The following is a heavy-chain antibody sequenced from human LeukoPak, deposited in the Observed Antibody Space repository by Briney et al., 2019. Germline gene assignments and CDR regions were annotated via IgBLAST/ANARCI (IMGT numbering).Heavy chain of an antibody. CDR3: AREFVVVPAAITPFGY. CDR1: GYTFTSYG. D-gene: IGHD2-2*02. J-gene: IGHJ4*02. Sequence: GSVKVSSKASGYTFTSYGISWVRQAPGQGLEWMGWISAYNGNTNYAQKLQGRVTMTTDTSTSTAYMELRSLRSDDTAVYYCAREFVVVPAAITPFGYWGQGTLVTVSS. V-gene: IGHV1-18*01. CDR2: ISAYNGNT.